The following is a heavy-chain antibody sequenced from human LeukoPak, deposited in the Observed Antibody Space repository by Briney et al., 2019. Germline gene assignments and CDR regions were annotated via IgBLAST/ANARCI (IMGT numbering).Heavy chain of an antibody. Sequence: GASLRLSCTASGFTFRDFAMNWVRQAPGEWLEWVSMITKNFITYYTDSVKGRFTISRDSSNNTLSLQMDSLRAEDTAVYSCAKMSGWDVQNYYSAYWGLGTLVTVSS. CDR2: ITKNFIT. CDR3: AKMSGWDVQNYYSAY. V-gene: IGHV3-23*01. CDR1: GFTFRDFA. D-gene: IGHD1-26*01. J-gene: IGHJ4*02.